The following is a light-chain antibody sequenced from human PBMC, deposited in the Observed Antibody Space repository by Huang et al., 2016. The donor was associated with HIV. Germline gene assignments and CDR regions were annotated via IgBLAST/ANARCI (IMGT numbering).Light chain of an antibody. V-gene: IGKV2-28*01. J-gene: IGKJ2*01. CDR2: LGS. CDR3: MEALQTPYT. Sequence: DVVMTQSPLSLPVPPGEPASISCRSSQSPRHRNGLNYLDWYLQKPGQSPQRLIHLGSSRASGVPDRFSGGGSGTDFSLNISRVEAEDAGIYYCMEALQTPYTFGQGTKLEIK. CDR1: QSPRHRNGLNY.